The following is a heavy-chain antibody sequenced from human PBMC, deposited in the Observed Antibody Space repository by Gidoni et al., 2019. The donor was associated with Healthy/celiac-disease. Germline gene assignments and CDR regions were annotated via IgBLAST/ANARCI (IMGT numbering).Heavy chain of an antibody. J-gene: IGHJ4*02. Sequence: QVQLVQSGAEVKKPGASVKVSCKASGYTFTSYYMHWLRQAPGQGPEWMGLINPSGGSTSYSQKFKGRVTMTRDTSTSTVYRELSSLRSEDTAVYYCARAPLGGLRLVEFSPTFDYWGQGTLVTVSS. CDR3: ARAPLGGLRLVEFSPTFDY. CDR1: GYTFTSYY. D-gene: IGHD3-16*01. V-gene: IGHV1-46*01. CDR2: INPSGGST.